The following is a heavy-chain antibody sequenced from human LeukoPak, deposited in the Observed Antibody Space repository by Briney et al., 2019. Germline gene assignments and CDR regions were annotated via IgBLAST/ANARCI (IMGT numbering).Heavy chain of an antibody. J-gene: IGHJ4*02. V-gene: IGHV3-21*01. CDR1: GFTFSSYS. CDR3: ASLYSSSRNVPFDY. CDR2: ISSSSSYI. Sequence: GGSLRLSCAASGFTFSSYSMNWVRQAPGKGLEWVSSISSSSSYIYYADSVKGRFTISRDNAKNSLYLQMNSLRAEDTAVYYCASLYSSSRNVPFDYWGQGTLVTVSS. D-gene: IGHD6-13*01.